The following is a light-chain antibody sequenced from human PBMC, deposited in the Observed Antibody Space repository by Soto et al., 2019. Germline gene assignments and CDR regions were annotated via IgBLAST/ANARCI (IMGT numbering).Light chain of an antibody. CDR1: RSASSNY. V-gene: IGKV3-20*01. J-gene: IGKJ2*01. CDR2: GTS. Sequence: EIVLTQSPGTLSLSPGERATLSCRTSRSASSNYIAWYQQKPGQAPRLLIYGTSNRAAGIPDRFSGSGSGTDFTLTISRLEPEDFAVYYCQQWDGSPPMYTLGQGPKLQIK. CDR3: QQWDGSPPMYT.